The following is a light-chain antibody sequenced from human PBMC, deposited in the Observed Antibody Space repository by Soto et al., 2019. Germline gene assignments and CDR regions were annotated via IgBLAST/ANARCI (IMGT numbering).Light chain of an antibody. J-gene: IGKJ2*01. CDR2: SAS. Sequence: DIQMTQSPSSLSVSIGIRVAITCRASQSLRGYLNWYRQKPGKAPELLIYSASTLQTGVPSRFSGSGFETNFTFIIKSLQVEDLATYYCQQSHSTPYTFGQGTKLEIK. CDR1: QSLRGY. CDR3: QQSHSTPYT. V-gene: IGKV1-39*01.